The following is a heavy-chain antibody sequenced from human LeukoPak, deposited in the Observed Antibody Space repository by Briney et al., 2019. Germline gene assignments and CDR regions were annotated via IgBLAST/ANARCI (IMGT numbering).Heavy chain of an antibody. CDR2: INHSGST. D-gene: IGHD3-16*01. J-gene: IGHJ4*02. CDR1: GGSFSDYY. V-gene: IGHV4-34*01. CDR3: AREQQQGGFGFDY. Sequence: SETLSLTCAVYGGSFSDYYWSWIRQPPGKGLEWIGEINHSGSTNYNPSLKSRVTISVDTSKNQFSLKLSSVTAADTAVYYCAREQQQGGFGFDYWGQGTLVTVSS.